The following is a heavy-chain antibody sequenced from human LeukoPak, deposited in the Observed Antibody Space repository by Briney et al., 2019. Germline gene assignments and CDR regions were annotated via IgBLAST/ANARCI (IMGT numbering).Heavy chain of an antibody. CDR3: AGYYDFWSGYYYYYYYMDV. D-gene: IGHD3-3*01. Sequence: PGGSLRLSCAASGFTFSSYAMTWVRQAPGKGLEWVSSFTSMSRTIYYADSVKGRFTISRDDAKKSLYLQMNSLRAEDTAVYYCAGYYDFWSGYYYYYYYMDVWGKGTTVTVSS. CDR1: GFTFSSYA. V-gene: IGHV3-21*01. J-gene: IGHJ6*03. CDR2: FTSMSRTI.